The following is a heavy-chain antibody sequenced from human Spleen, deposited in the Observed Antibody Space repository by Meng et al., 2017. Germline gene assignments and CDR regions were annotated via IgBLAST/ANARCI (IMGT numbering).Heavy chain of an antibody. CDR1: GYTFTKYG. CDR3: ARDDLPNSSAWFDWYFDL. Sequence: QGQLVQSGAEVKKPGASVKVSCKASGYTFTKYGISWVRQAPGQGFEWMGWINTYYGNSNSAQKFQGRVTMTTDTSTTTVHMELRSLRSDDTAVYYCARDDLPNSSAWFDWYFDLWGRGTLVTVSS. J-gene: IGHJ2*01. D-gene: IGHD6-13*01. CDR2: INTYYGNS. V-gene: IGHV1-18*01.